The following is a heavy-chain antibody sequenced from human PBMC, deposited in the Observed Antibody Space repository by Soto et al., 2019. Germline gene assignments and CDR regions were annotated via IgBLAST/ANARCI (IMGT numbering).Heavy chain of an antibody. Sequence: PSVKVSCKASGYTFTSYDINWVRQATGQGLEWMGWMNPNSGNTGYAQKFQGRVTMTRNTSISTAYMELSSLRSEDTAVYYCARILPEVQYYYYYMDVWGKGTTVTVS. CDR1: GYTFTSYD. J-gene: IGHJ6*03. V-gene: IGHV1-8*01. D-gene: IGHD3-10*01. CDR3: ARILPEVQYYYYYMDV. CDR2: MNPNSGNT.